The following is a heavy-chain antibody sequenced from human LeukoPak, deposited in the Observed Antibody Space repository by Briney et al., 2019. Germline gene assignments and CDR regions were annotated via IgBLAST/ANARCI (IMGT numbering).Heavy chain of an antibody. D-gene: IGHD2-15*01. V-gene: IGHV3-9*01. CDR3: AKSQGVAAPLRGPLDY. Sequence: HPGWSLRLSCAASGFTFDDYAMHWVRQAPGKGLEWVSGISWNSDTIGYAESVKGRFTISRDNAKNSLYLQMNSLTADDTAFYYCAKSQGVAAPLRGPLDYWGQGTLVTVSS. CDR1: GFTFDDYA. CDR2: ISWNSDTI. J-gene: IGHJ4*02.